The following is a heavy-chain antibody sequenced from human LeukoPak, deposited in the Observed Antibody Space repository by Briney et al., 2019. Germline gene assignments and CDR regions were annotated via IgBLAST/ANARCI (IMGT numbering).Heavy chain of an antibody. CDR1: GYTFTSYD. Sequence: ASVKVSCKASGYTFTSYDINGVRQATGQGLEWMGWMNPNSGNTGYAQKFQGRVTMTRNTSISTAYMELSSLRSEDTAVYYCAIVTGIAEAFDIWGQGKMVTVSS. J-gene: IGHJ3*02. D-gene: IGHD6-13*01. CDR2: MNPNSGNT. CDR3: AIVTGIAEAFDI. V-gene: IGHV1-8*01.